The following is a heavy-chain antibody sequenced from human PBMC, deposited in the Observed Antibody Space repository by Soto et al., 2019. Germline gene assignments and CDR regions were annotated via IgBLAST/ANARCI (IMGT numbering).Heavy chain of an antibody. Sequence: QMVLQDSGTGLVKPSETLSLTCNASGGSISSFYWTWIRQPAGGRLEWIGRVYDSGSSNYNPSLKTRINTAGPRARSQFSLSLYPGTASDSAVYYCARGVVETDFYPWANWFDLWGQGILVTVSS. J-gene: IGHJ5*02. CDR1: GGSISSFY. CDR2: VYDSGSS. V-gene: IGHV4-4*07. CDR3: ARGVVETDFYPWANWFDL. D-gene: IGHD2-15*01.